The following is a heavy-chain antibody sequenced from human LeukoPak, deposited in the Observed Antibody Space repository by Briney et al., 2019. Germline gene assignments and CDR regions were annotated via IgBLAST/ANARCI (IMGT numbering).Heavy chain of an antibody. Sequence: SETLSLTCTVSGGSISSYYWSWIRQPAGKGLEWIGRIYTSGSTNYNPSLKSRVTISVDTSKNQFSLKLSSVTAADTAVYYCARASAGWIQLFRALDVWGKGTTVTVSS. D-gene: IGHD5-18*01. CDR1: GGSISSYY. CDR3: ARASAGWIQLFRALDV. CDR2: IYTSGST. J-gene: IGHJ6*04. V-gene: IGHV4-4*07.